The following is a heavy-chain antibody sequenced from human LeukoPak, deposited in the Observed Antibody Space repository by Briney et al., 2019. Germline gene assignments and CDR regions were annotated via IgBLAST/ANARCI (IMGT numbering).Heavy chain of an antibody. CDR1: GFTFDTYN. CDR2: IRSYSSYI. V-gene: IGHV3-21*01. J-gene: IGHJ4*02. D-gene: IGHD4-17*01. CDR3: AVTTVGFALDY. Sequence: GGSLRLSCAASGFTFDTYNFNWVRQAPGKGLEWVATIRSYSSYIHYGDSVKGRFTISRDNAKNSLYLQMNSLRAEDTAVYYCAVTTVGFALDYWGQGTLVTVSS.